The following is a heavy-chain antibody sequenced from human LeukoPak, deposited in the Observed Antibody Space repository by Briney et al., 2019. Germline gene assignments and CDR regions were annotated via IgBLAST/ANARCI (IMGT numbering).Heavy chain of an antibody. V-gene: IGHV3-23*01. CDR1: GFTFDDYA. D-gene: IGHD6-13*01. Sequence: GRSLRLSCAASGFTFDDYAMHWVRQAPGKGLEWVSAISGSGGSTYYADSVKGRFTISRDNSKNTLYLQMNSLRAEDTAVYYCAKRGSIAAAGAYNWFDPWGQGTLVTVSS. CDR3: AKRGSIAAAGAYNWFDP. CDR2: ISGSGGST. J-gene: IGHJ5*02.